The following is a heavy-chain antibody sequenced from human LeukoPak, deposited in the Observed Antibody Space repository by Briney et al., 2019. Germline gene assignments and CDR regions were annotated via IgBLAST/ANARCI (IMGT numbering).Heavy chain of an antibody. CDR2: ISGSGGST. V-gene: IGHV3-23*01. CDR3: AKDQAYCSSTSCYGSPVTDY. J-gene: IGHJ4*02. Sequence: GGSLRLSCAASGFTFSSYAMSWVRQAPGKGLEWVSAISGSGGSTYYADSVKGRFTISRDNSKNTLYLQMNSLRAEDTAVYYCAKDQAYCSSTSCYGSPVTDYWGQGTLVTVSS. D-gene: IGHD2-2*01. CDR1: GFTFSSYA.